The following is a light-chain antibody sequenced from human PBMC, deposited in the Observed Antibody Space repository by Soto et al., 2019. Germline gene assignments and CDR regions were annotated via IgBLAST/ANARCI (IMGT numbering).Light chain of an antibody. CDR1: QDISSW. J-gene: IGKJ5*01. CDR2: SAS. CDR3: QQANTFPFT. V-gene: IGKV1-12*01. Sequence: DIQMTQSPSSVSASVGDRVTITCRASQDISSWLAWFQQKPGKAPKLLIFSASSLQSGVPSRFSGSGSGTDFTLTITNLQPEDFATYYCQQANTFPFTVGQGTRLEIK.